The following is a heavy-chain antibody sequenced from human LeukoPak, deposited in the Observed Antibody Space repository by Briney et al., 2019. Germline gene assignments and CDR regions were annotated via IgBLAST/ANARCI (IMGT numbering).Heavy chain of an antibody. CDR1: GFTFDEYT. CDR2: INWNGGST. Sequence: PGGSLRLSCAASGFTFDEYTMSWVRQVPGKGLEWVSGINWNGGSTGYADSVKGRFTISRDNAKNSLYLQMNSLRVEDTAVYYCAREGTSGWVPKGAFDIWGQGTMVTVSS. D-gene: IGHD6-19*01. V-gene: IGHV3-20*04. J-gene: IGHJ3*02. CDR3: AREGTSGWVPKGAFDI.